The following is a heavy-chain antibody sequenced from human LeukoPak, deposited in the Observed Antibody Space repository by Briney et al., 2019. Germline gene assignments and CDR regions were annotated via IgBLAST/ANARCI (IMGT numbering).Heavy chain of an antibody. CDR2: ISSSSGFI. J-gene: IGHJ4*02. D-gene: IGHD1-20*01. CDR1: GFTFSSYS. CDR3: ARVSSITGTGDY. Sequence: GGSLRLPCAASGFTFSSYSMDWVRQAPGKGLEWVSSISSSSGFIYYADSVKGRFTISRDNAKNSLYLQMNSLRAEDTAVYFCARVSSITGTGDYWGQGTLVTVSS. V-gene: IGHV3-21*01.